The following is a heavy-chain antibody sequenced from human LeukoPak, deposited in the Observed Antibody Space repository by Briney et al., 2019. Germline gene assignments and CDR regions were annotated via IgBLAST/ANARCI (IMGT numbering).Heavy chain of an antibody. Sequence: SQTLSLTCTVSGGSISSGGYYWSWIRQHPGKGLEWIGYIYYSGSTYYNPSLKSRVTISVDTTKNQFSLKLSSVTAADTAVYYCARAGGFFSPFGYWGQGTLVTVSS. CDR3: ARAGGFFSPFGY. V-gene: IGHV4-31*03. J-gene: IGHJ4*02. D-gene: IGHD3-3*01. CDR1: GGSISSGGYY. CDR2: IYYSGST.